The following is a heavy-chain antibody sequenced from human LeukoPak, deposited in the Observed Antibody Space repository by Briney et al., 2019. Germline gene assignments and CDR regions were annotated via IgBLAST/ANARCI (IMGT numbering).Heavy chain of an antibody. Sequence: PGGSLRLSCAASGFTVSSNYMSWIRQAPGKGLEWVSCIRSSGSTIYYADSVKGRFTISRDNAKNSLYLQMNSLRAEDTAVYYCARSSSPSDYWGQGTLVTVSS. V-gene: IGHV3-11*01. D-gene: IGHD6-13*01. CDR3: ARSSSPSDY. CDR2: IRSSGSTI. J-gene: IGHJ4*02. CDR1: GFTVSSNY.